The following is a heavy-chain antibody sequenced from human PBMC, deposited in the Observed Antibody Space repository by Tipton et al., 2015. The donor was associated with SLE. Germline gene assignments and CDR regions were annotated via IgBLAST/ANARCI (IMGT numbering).Heavy chain of an antibody. CDR2: IQYDGNNK. V-gene: IGHV3-30*02. CDR3: AKDRRDGYNSAFDY. D-gene: IGHD5-24*01. CDR1: GFTFSSYG. J-gene: IGHJ4*02. Sequence: SLRLSCAASGFTFSSYGMHWVRQAPGKGLEWVSFIQYDGNNKYHADSVKGRFTISRDNSKNTLYLQMNSLRVEDTAVYYCAKDRRDGYNSAFDYWGQGTLVTVSS.